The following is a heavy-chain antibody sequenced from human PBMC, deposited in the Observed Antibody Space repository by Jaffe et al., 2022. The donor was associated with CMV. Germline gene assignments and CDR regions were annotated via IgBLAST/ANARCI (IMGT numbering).Heavy chain of an antibody. D-gene: IGHD6-19*01. V-gene: IGHV1-69*09. CDR1: GDTFNSYA. J-gene: IGHJ6*03. CDR2: IIPILGIA. CDR3: ARGRLAAVAGTSYYMDV. Sequence: QVQLVQSGAEVKKPGSSVKVSCKASGDTFNSYAIAWVRQAPGQGLEWMGRIIPILGIANYAQKFQGRVTIIADKSTTTAYMELSSLRSEDTAVYYCARGRLAAVAGTSYYMDVWGKGTTVTVSS.